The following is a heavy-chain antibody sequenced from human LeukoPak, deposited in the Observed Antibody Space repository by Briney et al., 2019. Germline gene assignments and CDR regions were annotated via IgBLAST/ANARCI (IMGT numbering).Heavy chain of an antibody. V-gene: IGHV3-23*01. CDR3: AKDRGFGEYFPFFY. CDR1: GFTFSTYA. Sequence: GGSLRLSCAASGFTFSTYAMSWVRRTPEKGLEWVSAISGSGGSTYYADSVKGRFTISRDNSKNTLYLQMNSLRAEDTAVYYCAKDRGFGEYFPFFYWGQGALVTVSS. CDR2: ISGSGGST. J-gene: IGHJ4*02. D-gene: IGHD3-10*01.